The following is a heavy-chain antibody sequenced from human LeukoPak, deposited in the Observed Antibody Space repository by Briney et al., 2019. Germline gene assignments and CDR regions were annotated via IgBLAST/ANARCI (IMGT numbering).Heavy chain of an antibody. CDR2: IYYSGST. CDR1: GDSISSYQ. CDR3: ARGGYYDSSGYYSN. V-gene: IGHV4-59*01. J-gene: IGHJ4*02. Sequence: SETLSLTCTVSGDSISSYQWSWIRQPPGKGLEWIGYIYYSGSTNYNPSLKSRVTISVDTSKNQFSLKLSSVTAADTAVYYCARGGYYDSSGYYSNWGQGTLVTVSS. D-gene: IGHD3-22*01.